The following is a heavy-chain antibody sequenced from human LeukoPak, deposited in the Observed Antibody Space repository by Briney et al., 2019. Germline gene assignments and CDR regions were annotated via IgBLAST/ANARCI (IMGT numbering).Heavy chain of an antibody. CDR3: ARSGITGTSGHFYYYGVDV. V-gene: IGHV4-61*01. D-gene: IGHD1-20*01. CDR1: GGSVSSGSYY. J-gene: IGHJ6*02. Sequence: SETLSLTCTVSGGSVSSGSYYWSWIRQPPGKGLEWIVYIYYSGSTKYNPSLKSRVTISVDTSKNQFSLKVSSVTAADTAVYYCARSGITGTSGHFYYYGVDVWGQGTTVTVSS. CDR2: IYYSGST.